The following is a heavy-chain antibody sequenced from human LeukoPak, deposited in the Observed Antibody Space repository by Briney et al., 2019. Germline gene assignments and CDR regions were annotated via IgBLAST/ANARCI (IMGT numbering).Heavy chain of an antibody. CDR1: GFTFSTYW. CDR2: IHSDGRST. D-gene: IGHD1-1*01. J-gene: IGHJ4*02. Sequence: GGSLRLSCAASGFTFSTYWMHWVRQPPGKGLVWVSRIHSDGRSTNYADSVKGRFTISRDSAKNTLFLQMNSLRAEDTAVYYCARAASTGTSFDYWGQGTLVTVSS. CDR3: ARAASTGTSFDY. V-gene: IGHV3-74*01.